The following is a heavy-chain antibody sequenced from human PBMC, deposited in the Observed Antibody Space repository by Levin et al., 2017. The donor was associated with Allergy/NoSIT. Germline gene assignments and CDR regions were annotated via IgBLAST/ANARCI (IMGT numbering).Heavy chain of an antibody. V-gene: IGHV3-33*01. D-gene: IGHD3-9*01. Sequence: SCAASGFTFSSCAMHWVRQAPGKGLEWVAMISFDGRNEYYGDSVTGRFTIPRDNSKNTVFMQMNNLRVEDTGIYYCARDFWSATLTGPIGDDGSDLWGQGTMVTVSS. CDR3: ARDFWSATLTGPIGDDGSDL. CDR2: ISFDGRNE. J-gene: IGHJ3*01. CDR1: GFTFSSCA.